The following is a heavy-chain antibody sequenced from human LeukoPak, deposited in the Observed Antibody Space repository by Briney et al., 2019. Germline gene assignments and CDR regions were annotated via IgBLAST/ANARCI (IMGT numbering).Heavy chain of an antibody. CDR2: TWYDGSNR. CDR1: GFTFRGNG. Sequence: GRSLRLSCAASGFTFRGNGMHWVRRAPGKGLEWVAITWYDGSNRYYADSVKGRFTISRDNSKNTLFLQMNSLTAEDTAVYYCARDQGTSVTAMVGGHFDYWGPGTLVTVSS. D-gene: IGHD4-17*01. V-gene: IGHV3-33*01. J-gene: IGHJ4*02. CDR3: ARDQGTSVTAMVGGHFDY.